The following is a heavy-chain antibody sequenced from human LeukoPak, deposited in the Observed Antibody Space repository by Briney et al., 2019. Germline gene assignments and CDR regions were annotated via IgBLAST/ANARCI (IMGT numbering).Heavy chain of an antibody. CDR3: ARVEAAAPFDY. D-gene: IGHD6-13*01. Sequence: PGGSLRLSCAASTFSISIHSMNWVRQAPGKGLEWVSSISGSSRSIYYADSMKGRFTISRDSSKNTLHLQMNSLRAEDTAVYYCARVEAAAPFDYWGQGTLVTVSS. CDR2: ISGSSRSI. J-gene: IGHJ4*02. V-gene: IGHV3-21*04. CDR1: TFSISIHS.